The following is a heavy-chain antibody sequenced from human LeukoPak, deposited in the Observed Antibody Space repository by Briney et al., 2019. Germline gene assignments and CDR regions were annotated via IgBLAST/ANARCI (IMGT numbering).Heavy chain of an antibody. J-gene: IGHJ6*02. CDR3: ARDHIAAAPKYYYYYGMDV. V-gene: IGHV4-59*01. Sequence: SETLSLTCTVSGGSISSYYWSLIRQPPGKGLEWIGYIYYSGSTNYNPSLKSRVTISVDTSKNQFSLKLSSVTAADTAVYYCARDHIAAAPKYYYYYGMDVWGQGTTVTVSS. D-gene: IGHD6-13*01. CDR1: GGSISSYY. CDR2: IYYSGST.